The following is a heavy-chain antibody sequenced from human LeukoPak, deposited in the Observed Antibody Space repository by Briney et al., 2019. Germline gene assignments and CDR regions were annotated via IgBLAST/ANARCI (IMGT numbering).Heavy chain of an antibody. D-gene: IGHD5-18*01. Sequence: GGSLRLSCADSGFTFSSYAMHWVRQAPGKGLERVAVISYDGSNKYYADSVKGRFTISRDNSKNTLYLQMNSLRAEDTAVYYCARGYSYANYYYYGMDVWGQGTTVTVSS. J-gene: IGHJ6*02. CDR3: ARGYSYANYYYYGMDV. V-gene: IGHV3-30*04. CDR2: ISYDGSNK. CDR1: GFTFSSYA.